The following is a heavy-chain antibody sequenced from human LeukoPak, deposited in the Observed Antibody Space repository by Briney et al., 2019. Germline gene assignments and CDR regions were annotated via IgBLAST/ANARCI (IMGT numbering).Heavy chain of an antibody. CDR1: GGSFSGYY. Sequence: SETLSLTCAVYGGSFSGYYWSWIRQPPGKGLEWIGEINHSGSTNYNPSLKSRVTISVDTFKNQFSLKLSSVTAADTAVYYCASSLWRPGWQLDVYYFDYWGQGTLVTVSS. D-gene: IGHD2-15*01. CDR2: INHSGST. CDR3: ASSLWRPGWQLDVYYFDY. J-gene: IGHJ4*02. V-gene: IGHV4-34*01.